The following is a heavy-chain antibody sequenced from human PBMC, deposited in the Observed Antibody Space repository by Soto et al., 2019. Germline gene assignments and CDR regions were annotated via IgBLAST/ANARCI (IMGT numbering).Heavy chain of an antibody. J-gene: IGHJ4*02. V-gene: IGHV3-23*01. CDR2: SRATGAGT. CDR1: GFTFSSYG. D-gene: IGHD1-7*01. CDR3: AKDRRAGGNYGFYSDF. Sequence: EVQLLESGGGLVQPGGSVRLSCAASGFTFSSYGMTWVRQAPGKGLEWVSFSRATGAGTYYADSVKGRFTISRDNSKNTLYLQMTSLRADDTAVYYCAKDRRAGGNYGFYSDFWGQGALVIVSS.